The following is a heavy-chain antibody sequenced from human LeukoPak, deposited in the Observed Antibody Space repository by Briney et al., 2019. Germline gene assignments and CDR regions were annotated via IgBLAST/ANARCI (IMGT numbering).Heavy chain of an antibody. J-gene: IGHJ6*02. V-gene: IGHV3-23*01. CDR1: GFTFSSYA. CDR3: AKDAIIAARYYYYGMDV. Sequence: GGSLRLSCAASGFTFSSYAMSWVRQAPGKGLEWVSAISGSGGSTYYADSVKGRFTISRDNSKNTLYLQMNSLRAEDTAVYYCAKDAIIAARYYYYGMDVWGQGTTVTVSS. D-gene: IGHD6-6*01. CDR2: ISGSGGST.